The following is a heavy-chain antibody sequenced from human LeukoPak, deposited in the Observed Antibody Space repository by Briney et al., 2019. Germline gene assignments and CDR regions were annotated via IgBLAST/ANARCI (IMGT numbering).Heavy chain of an antibody. V-gene: IGHV1-18*01. CDR2: ISAYNGNT. CDR3: ARDLYYYGSGSCMDV. D-gene: IGHD3-10*01. J-gene: IGHJ6*02. CDR1: GYTFTSYG. Sequence: GASVKVSCKASGYTFTSYGISWVRQAPGQGLEWMGWISAYNGNTNYAQKLQGRVTMTTDTSTSTAYMELRSLRSDDTAVYYCARDLYYYGSGSCMDVWGQGTTVTVSS.